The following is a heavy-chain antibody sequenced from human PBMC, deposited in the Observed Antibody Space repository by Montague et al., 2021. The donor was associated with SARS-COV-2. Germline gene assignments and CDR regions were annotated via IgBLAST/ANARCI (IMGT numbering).Heavy chain of an antibody. D-gene: IGHD2-2*02. CDR3: ARDSYSSCTSSRCYRGGMDG. Sequence: SLRLSCAASGFSFSSYGLHWVRQAPGKGLEWVAVIWYGGSNKQYADSVKGRFTISRDNSKNTLYLQMNSLRAEDTALYYCARDSYSSCTSSRCYRGGMDGWGQGTLVTVSS. CDR2: IWYGGSNK. V-gene: IGHV3-33*08. CDR1: GFSFSSYG. J-gene: IGHJ4*03.